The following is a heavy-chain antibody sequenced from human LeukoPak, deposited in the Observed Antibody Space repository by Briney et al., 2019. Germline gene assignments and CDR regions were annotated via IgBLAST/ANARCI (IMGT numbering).Heavy chain of an antibody. J-gene: IGHJ4*02. CDR2: INSDGSST. D-gene: IGHD3-22*01. V-gene: IGHV3-74*01. CDR3: ARVQRPNYYDSSGYFY. Sequence: GGSLRLSCTASGFSFSSYWMHWVRQAPGKGLVWVSRINSDGSSTSYADSVKGRFTISRDNAKNTLYLQMNSLRAEDTAVYYCARVQRPNYYDSSGYFYWGQGTLVTVSS. CDR1: GFSFSSYW.